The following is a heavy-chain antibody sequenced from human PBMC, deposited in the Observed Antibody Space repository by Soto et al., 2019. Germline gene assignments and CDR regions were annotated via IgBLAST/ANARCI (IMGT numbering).Heavy chain of an antibody. CDR3: ANRDTSMVSRYYYGMDV. J-gene: IGHJ6*02. D-gene: IGHD5-18*01. Sequence: EVQLLESGGGLVQPGGSLRLSCEASGFRFSSHDMTWVRQAPGKGLEWVSAITDSGASTYYADSVKGRFTISRDNSENTLYLQMNSLRAEDTAVYYCANRDTSMVSRYYYGMDVWGQGTTVTVSS. CDR2: ITDSGAST. CDR1: GFRFSSHD. V-gene: IGHV3-23*01.